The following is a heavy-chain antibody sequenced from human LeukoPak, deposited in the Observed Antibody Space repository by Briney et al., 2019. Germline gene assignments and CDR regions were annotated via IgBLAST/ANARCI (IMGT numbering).Heavy chain of an antibody. D-gene: IGHD2-15*01. V-gene: IGHV4-59*01. J-gene: IGHJ4*02. CDR3: ARGYRSGGSCYPTPFDY. CDR2: IYYSGST. Sequence: SETLSLTCTVSGGSISSYYWSWIRQPPGKGLEWIGYIYYSGSTNYNPSLKSRVTISVDTSKNQFSLKLSSVTAADTAVYYCARGYRSGGSCYPTPFDYWGQGTLVTVSS. CDR1: GGSISSYY.